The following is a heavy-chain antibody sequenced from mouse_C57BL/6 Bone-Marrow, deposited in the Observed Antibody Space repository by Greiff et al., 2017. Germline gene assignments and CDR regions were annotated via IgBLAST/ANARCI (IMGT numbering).Heavy chain of an antibody. CDR1: GYTFTSYW. CDR2: INPSNGGT. V-gene: IGHV1-53*01. J-gene: IGHJ2*01. D-gene: IGHD2-2*01. CDR3: ARYCVGSYGYDDWDY. Sequence: QVQLQQPGTELVKPGASVKLSCKASGYTFTSYWMHWVKQRPGQGLEWIGYINPSNGGTNYNEKFKSKATLTVDKSSSTAYMQLSSLTSEDSAVYYCARYCVGSYGYDDWDYWGKGTTLTVSS.